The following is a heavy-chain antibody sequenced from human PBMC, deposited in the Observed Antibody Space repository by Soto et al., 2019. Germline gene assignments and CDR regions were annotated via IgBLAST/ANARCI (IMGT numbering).Heavy chain of an antibody. CDR3: ARQGLEAAAGTHYYYGMDV. Sequence: GESLKISCKGSGYSFTSYWIVWVRRIPGKGLEWMGIIYPGDSDTRYSPSFQGQVTISADKSISTAYLQWSSLKASDTAMYYCARQGLEAAAGTHYYYGMDVWGQGTTVTVSS. CDR1: GYSFTSYW. J-gene: IGHJ6*02. V-gene: IGHV5-51*01. D-gene: IGHD6-13*01. CDR2: IYPGDSDT.